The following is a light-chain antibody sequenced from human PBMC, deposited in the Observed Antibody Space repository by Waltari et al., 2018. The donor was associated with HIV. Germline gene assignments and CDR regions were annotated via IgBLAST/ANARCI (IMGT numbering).Light chain of an antibody. CDR2: WAS. CDR1: RNVFYSSNDRNY. J-gene: IGKJ4*01. V-gene: IGKV4-1*01. CDR3: QQYFALPLT. Sequence: DIVMTQSPDSLPVSLGERATINCKSSRNVFYSSNDRNYLAWYQHKSGQPPKLLISWASTREPGVPHRFSGSGSGTDFTLTISTLQAEDVATYYCQQYFALPLTFGGGTKVE.